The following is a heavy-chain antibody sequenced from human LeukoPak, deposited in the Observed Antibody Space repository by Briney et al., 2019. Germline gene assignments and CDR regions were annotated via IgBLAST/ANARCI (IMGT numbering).Heavy chain of an antibody. CDR1: GFTFDDYA. Sequence: GRSLRLSCAASGFTFDDYAMHWVRQAPGKGLEWVSGISWNSGNIGYADSVKGRFTISRDNAKNSLYLQMNSLRAEDTAVYYCAKGAFDIWGQGTMVTVSS. CDR3: AKGAFDI. CDR2: ISWNSGNI. V-gene: IGHV3-9*01. J-gene: IGHJ3*02.